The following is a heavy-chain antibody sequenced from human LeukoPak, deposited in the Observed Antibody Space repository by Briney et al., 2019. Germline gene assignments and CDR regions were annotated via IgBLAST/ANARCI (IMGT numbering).Heavy chain of an antibody. Sequence: GGSLRLSCAASGFSVSSNSMTWVRQAPGKGLEWVSVIYSVGSTYYADSVKGRFTISRDNSKNTLYLQMNSLRAEDTAVYYCAREDSRGPTDYWGQGTLVTVSS. CDR1: GFSVSSNS. CDR2: IYSVGST. J-gene: IGHJ4*02. D-gene: IGHD3-10*01. CDR3: AREDSRGPTDY. V-gene: IGHV3-66*01.